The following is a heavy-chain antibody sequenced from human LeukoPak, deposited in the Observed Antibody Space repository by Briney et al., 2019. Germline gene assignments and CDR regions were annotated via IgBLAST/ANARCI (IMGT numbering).Heavy chain of an antibody. V-gene: IGHV3-15*01. CDR2: IKRKTDGETT. CDR1: GFTFSDTW. CDR3: ARDLYGDYAYDY. D-gene: IGHD4-17*01. J-gene: IGHJ4*02. Sequence: PGGSLRLSCAASGFTFSDTWMSWVRQAPGKGLEWVGRIKRKTDGETTEYAAPVKGRFTISRDDSKNTVYLQMNSLRAEDTAVYYCARDLYGDYAYDYWGQGTLVTVSS.